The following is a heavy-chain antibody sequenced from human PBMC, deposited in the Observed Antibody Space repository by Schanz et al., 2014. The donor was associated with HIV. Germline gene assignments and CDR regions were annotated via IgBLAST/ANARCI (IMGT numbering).Heavy chain of an antibody. D-gene: IGHD3-16*01. CDR3: ATSTPYLYDPDAFDI. Sequence: QVQLLQSGAEVKKPGSSVTVSCKASGGTFSIIAINWVRQAPGQGLHWMGRLVPVSTTAHHAKKFQGRVTITADQSTNTGYMELSRLDSEDTAVYYCATSTPYLYDPDAFDIWGQGTLVTVSS. CDR2: LVPVSTTA. CDR1: GGTFSIIA. J-gene: IGHJ3*02. V-gene: IGHV1-69*01.